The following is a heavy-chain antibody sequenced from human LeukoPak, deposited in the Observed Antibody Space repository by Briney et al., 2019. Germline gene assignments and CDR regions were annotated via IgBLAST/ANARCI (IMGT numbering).Heavy chain of an antibody. CDR1: GASITSSY. D-gene: IGHD6-6*01. CDR3: ARGRGSGIAARYFDY. Sequence: PLETLSLTCSVSGASITSSYWSWIRQTPGKGLEWIGNIYSGSTNYNPSLKSRVTISVDTSKNQFSLKLSSVTAADTAVYYCARGRGSGIAARYFDYWGQGTLVTVSS. V-gene: IGHV4-59*12. CDR2: IYSGST. J-gene: IGHJ4*02.